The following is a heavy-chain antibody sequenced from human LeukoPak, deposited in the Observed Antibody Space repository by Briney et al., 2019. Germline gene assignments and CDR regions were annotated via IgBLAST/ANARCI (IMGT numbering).Heavy chain of an antibody. CDR1: GFIFSDHY. V-gene: IGHV3-48*02. J-gene: IGHJ4*02. CDR2: ISGSSTTI. Sequence: PGGSLRLSCAASGFIFSDHYMDWVRQAPGKGLEWVSYISGSSTTIYYAASVKGRFTISRDNAKNSLYLQMNSLRDEDTAVYYCANLGGIGYWGQGTLVTVSS. CDR3: ANLGGIGY.